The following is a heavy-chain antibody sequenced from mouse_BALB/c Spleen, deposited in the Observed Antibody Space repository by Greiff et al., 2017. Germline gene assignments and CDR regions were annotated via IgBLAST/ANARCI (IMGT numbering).Heavy chain of an antibody. D-gene: IGHD2-10*02. V-gene: IGHV5-12-1*01. CDR1: GFAFSSYD. CDR2: ISSGGGST. CDR3: ARQGYGNYDGGLDY. Sequence: EVMLVESGGGLVKPGGSLKLSCAASGFAFSSYDMSWVRQTPEKRLEWVAYISSGGGSTYYPDTVKGRFTISRDNAKNTLYLQMSSLKSEDTAMYYCARQGYGNYDGGLDYWGQGTTLTVSS. J-gene: IGHJ2*01.